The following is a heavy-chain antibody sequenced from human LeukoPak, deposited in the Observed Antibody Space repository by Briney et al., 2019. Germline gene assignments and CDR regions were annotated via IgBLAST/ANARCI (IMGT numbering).Heavy chain of an antibody. J-gene: IGHJ4*02. D-gene: IGHD6-19*01. CDR1: GFTFSSYG. V-gene: IGHV3-30*18. CDR2: ISYDGSNK. Sequence: PGGSLRLSCAASGFTFSSYGMHWVRQAPGKGLEWGAVISYDGSNKYYADSVKGRFTISRDNSKNTLYLQMNSLRAEDTAVYYCAKDPRSSGWYRYFDYWGQGTLVTVSS. CDR3: AKDPRSSGWYRYFDY.